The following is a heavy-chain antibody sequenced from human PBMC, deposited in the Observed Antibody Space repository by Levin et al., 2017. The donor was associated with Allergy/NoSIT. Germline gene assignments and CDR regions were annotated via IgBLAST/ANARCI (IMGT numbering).Heavy chain of an antibody. V-gene: IGHV3-30*03. J-gene: IGHJ4*02. D-gene: IGHD2-2*01. CDR1: GFIFSSYG. CDR3: AREIVPASIGTLGD. CDR2: ISYDGSKK. Sequence: GESLKISCTASGFIFSSYGIHWVRQAPGKGLEWVAIISYDGSKKYYAESVKGRFTISRDDSKNSLYLQMNSLRAEDTAIYYCAREIVPASIGTLGDWGQGTLVTVSS.